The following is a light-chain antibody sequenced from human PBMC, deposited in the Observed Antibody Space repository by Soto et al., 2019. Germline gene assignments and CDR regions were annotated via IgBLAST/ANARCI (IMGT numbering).Light chain of an antibody. V-gene: IGKV3-15*01. J-gene: IGKJ4*01. CDR1: QNVYNN. CDR3: QQCRNWPLT. CDR2: DAS. Sequence: EIVMTQSPATLSVSPGEGATLSCKASQNVYNNLAWYQQRPGQPPRLLICDASTRATGISARFSGSEYGTEFTLTISRLQSEDFAVYFCQQCRNWPLTFGGGTKVEIK.